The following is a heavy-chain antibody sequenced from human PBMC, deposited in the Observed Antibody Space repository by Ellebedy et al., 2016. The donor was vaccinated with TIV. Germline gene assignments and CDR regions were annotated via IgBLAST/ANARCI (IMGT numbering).Heavy chain of an antibody. D-gene: IGHD4-17*01. CDR1: GFTFSSFV. Sequence: PGGSLRLSCAASGFTFSSFVMGWVRQAPGKGLEWVAAISGRGGSTYYADSVKGRCTISRDISRNTLYLQMNSLRAEDTALYYCARGLTGDYGDFDLWGQGTMVTVSS. V-gene: IGHV3-23*01. CDR2: ISGRGGST. J-gene: IGHJ3*01. CDR3: ARGLTGDYGDFDL.